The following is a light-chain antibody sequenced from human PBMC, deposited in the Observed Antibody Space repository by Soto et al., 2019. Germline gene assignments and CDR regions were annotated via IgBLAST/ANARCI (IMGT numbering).Light chain of an antibody. Sequence: IVLTQSPGTLSLSPGERATLSCRASQSVSRSLLAWYQQQPGQAPKLLIYRVSTRATGIADGFSGSGSGTAFTLTISILEPEDFAVYYCQQYGNPPPYSFGQGTKLEIK. CDR1: QSVSRSL. CDR2: RVS. CDR3: QQYGNPPPYS. V-gene: IGKV3-20*01. J-gene: IGKJ2*03.